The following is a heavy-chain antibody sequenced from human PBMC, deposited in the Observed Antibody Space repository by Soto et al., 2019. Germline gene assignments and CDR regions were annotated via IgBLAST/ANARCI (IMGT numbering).Heavy chain of an antibody. J-gene: IGHJ4*02. Sequence: QVQLQESGPGLVKPSGTLSLTCAVSGGSISSSNWWSWVRQPPGKGLEWIGEIYHSGSTNYNPSLQSRVTISVDHATNQFSLKLSSVTAADTAVYYCARSTRSGTTFDYWGQGTLVTVSS. CDR2: IYHSGST. CDR1: GGSISSSNW. CDR3: ARSTRSGTTFDY. D-gene: IGHD4-17*01. V-gene: IGHV4-4*02.